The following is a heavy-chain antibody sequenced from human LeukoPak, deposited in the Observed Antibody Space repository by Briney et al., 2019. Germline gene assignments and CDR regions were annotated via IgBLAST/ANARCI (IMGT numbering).Heavy chain of an antibody. CDR2: IDHSGST. D-gene: IGHD3-22*01. V-gene: IGHV4-34*01. J-gene: IGHJ4*02. CDR3: AREGNKWLSPYFDY. CDR1: GGSFSGYY. Sequence: SETLSLTCAVYGGSFSGYYWSWIRQPPGKGLEWIGEIDHSGSTNYNPSLKSRVTISVDTSKNQFSLKLSSVTAADTAVYYCAREGNKWLSPYFDYWGQGTLVTVSS.